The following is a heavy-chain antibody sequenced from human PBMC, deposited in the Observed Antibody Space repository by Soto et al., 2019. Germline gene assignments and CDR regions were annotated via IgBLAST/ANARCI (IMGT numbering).Heavy chain of an antibody. Sequence: SETLSLTCTVSGCSLSIYYWSWIRQPPGKGLEWIGYIYYSGSTNYNPSLKSRVTISVDTSKNQFSLKLSSVTAADTAVYYCARQSSVGYDFLSGYYARRHLHDLCGQGTLDLVSS. CDR3: ARQSSVGYDFLSGYYARRHLHDL. D-gene: IGHD3-3*01. J-gene: IGHJ5*02. CDR2: IYYSGST. V-gene: IGHV4-59*08. CDR1: GCSLSIYY.